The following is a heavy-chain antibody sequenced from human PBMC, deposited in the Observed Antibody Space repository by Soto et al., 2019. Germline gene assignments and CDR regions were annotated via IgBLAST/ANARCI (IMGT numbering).Heavy chain of an antibody. Sequence: GGSLRLSCAASGFTFSSYGMHWVRQAPGKGLEWVAVISYDGSNKYYADSVKGRFTISRDNSKNTLYLQMNSLRAEDTAVYYCAKTYCTNGVCYDAFDIWGQGTMVTVSS. CDR3: AKTYCTNGVCYDAFDI. V-gene: IGHV3-30*18. CDR2: ISYDGSNK. D-gene: IGHD2-8*01. J-gene: IGHJ3*02. CDR1: GFTFSSYG.